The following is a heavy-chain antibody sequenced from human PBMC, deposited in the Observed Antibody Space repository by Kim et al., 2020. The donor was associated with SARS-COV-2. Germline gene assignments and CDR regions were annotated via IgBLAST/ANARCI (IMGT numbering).Heavy chain of an antibody. CDR1: GFTFMSYD. J-gene: IGHJ6*03. V-gene: IGHV3-13*01. CDR2: IGTAGDT. D-gene: IGHD1-1*01. Sequence: GGSLRLSCVASGFTFMSYDMHWVRQPTGKGLEWVSGIGTAGDTHYQASVKGRFTISRENGKNSVYLQMNSLRAGDSAVYYCARVTTYNHFNYLDVWGRGTTVTVSS. CDR3: ARVTTYNHFNYLDV.